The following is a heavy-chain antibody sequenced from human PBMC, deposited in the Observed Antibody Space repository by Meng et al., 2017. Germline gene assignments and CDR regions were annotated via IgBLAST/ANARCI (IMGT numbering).Heavy chain of an antibody. CDR2: ITKDGSRK. J-gene: IGHJ4*02. CDR1: GFIFSNYE. Sequence: QGQVAEVGGDVVPPGRSLTLSCASSGFIFSNYEMHWVRQAPGKGLEWVACITKDGSRKYYLGSVRGRFTISRDNSKNTLYLEMNSLRSEDTALYYCARDFNYWGQGTLVTVSS. CDR3: ARDFNY. V-gene: IGHV3-30*16.